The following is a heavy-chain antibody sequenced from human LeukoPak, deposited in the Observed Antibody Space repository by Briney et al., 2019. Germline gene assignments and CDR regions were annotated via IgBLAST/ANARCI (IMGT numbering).Heavy chain of an antibody. CDR1: GGSFSPYY. J-gene: IGHJ4*02. Sequence: SETLSLTCAVYGGSFSPYYWSWIRQPPGKGLEWIGEINHSGSTNYNPSLKSRVTISIDTSKNQFSLRLSSVTAADTAVYYCARGGFYCGGDCYVDYWGQGTLVTVSS. CDR2: INHSGST. CDR3: ARGGFYCGGDCYVDY. D-gene: IGHD2-21*02. V-gene: IGHV4-34*01.